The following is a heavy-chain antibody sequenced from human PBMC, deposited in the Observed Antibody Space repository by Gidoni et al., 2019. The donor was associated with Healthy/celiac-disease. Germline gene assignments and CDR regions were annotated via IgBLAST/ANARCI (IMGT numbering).Heavy chain of an antibody. J-gene: IGHJ6*03. D-gene: IGHD2-2*01. Sequence: QVQLVQSGAEVKKPGSSVKVSCKASGGTFSSYAIRWVRQAPGQGLEWMGGIIPIFGTANYAQKFQGRVTITADKSTSTAYMELSSLRSEDTAVYYCARVKGCSSTSCYYYYYYMDVWGKGTTVTVSS. CDR2: IIPIFGTA. V-gene: IGHV1-69*06. CDR3: ARVKGCSSTSCYYYYYYMDV. CDR1: GGTFSSYA.